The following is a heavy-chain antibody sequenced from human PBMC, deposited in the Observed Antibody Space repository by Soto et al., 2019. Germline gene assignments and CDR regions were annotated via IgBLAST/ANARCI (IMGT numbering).Heavy chain of an antibody. J-gene: IGHJ6*02. Sequence: QVQLVESGGGVVQPGRSLRLSCAASEFTFSNYGMHWVRQAPGKGLEWVAVILNDGSNRYHADSVKDRFTISRDNSKNTLYLQMNSLRAADTPVYYCARDDEYSGNGMDVWGQGTTVTVS. CDR2: ILNDGSNR. V-gene: IGHV3-33*01. D-gene: IGHD6-6*01. CDR1: EFTFSNYG. CDR3: ARDDEYSGNGMDV.